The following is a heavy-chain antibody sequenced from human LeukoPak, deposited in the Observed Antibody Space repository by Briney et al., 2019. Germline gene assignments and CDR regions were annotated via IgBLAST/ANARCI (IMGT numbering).Heavy chain of an antibody. J-gene: IGHJ5*02. CDR2: INPNSGGT. CDR1: GYTFSGYY. CDR3: AKGRVVAGSKSLTYHWFDP. Sequence: ASVKVSCKASGYTFSGYYMHWVRQAPGQGLEWMGWINPNSGGTKYAQKFQGRVTMTRDTSITTAYMGLSRLRSDDTAVYYCAKGRVVAGSKSLTYHWFDPWGQGTLVTVSS. V-gene: IGHV1-2*02. D-gene: IGHD6-19*01.